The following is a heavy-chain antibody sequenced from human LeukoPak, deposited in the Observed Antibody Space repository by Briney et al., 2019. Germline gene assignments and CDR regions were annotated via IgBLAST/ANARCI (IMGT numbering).Heavy chain of an antibody. J-gene: IGHJ4*02. V-gene: IGHV3-21*01. CDR1: GFTFSSYS. Sequence: GGSLRLSCAASGFTFSSYSMNWVRQAPGKGLEWVSSISSSSSYIYYADSVKGRFTISRDNAKNSLYLQMNSLRAEDTAVYYCARAGGRHDYGGNRYYFDYWGQGTLVTVSS. CDR2: ISSSSSYI. CDR3: ARAGGRHDYGGNRYYFDY. D-gene: IGHD4-23*01.